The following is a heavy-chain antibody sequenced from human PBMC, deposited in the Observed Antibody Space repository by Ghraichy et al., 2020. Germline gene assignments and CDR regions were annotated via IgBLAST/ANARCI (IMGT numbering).Heavy chain of an antibody. V-gene: IGHV3-23*01. J-gene: IGHJ4*02. D-gene: IGHD2-2*01. CDR3: AKDRGIAVVPTDH. CDR1: GFTFSTYA. Sequence: GGSLRLSCAASGFTFSTYAMNWVRQAPGKGLEWVSGISATGGRTYYADSVRGRFIVSRNNSNNTLYLQMNSLRAEDTAVYYCAKDRGIAVVPTDHWGQGTLGTVSS. CDR2: ISATGGRT.